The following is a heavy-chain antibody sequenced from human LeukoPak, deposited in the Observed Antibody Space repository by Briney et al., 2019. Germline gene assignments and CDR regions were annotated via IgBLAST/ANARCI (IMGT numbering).Heavy chain of an antibody. CDR3: ARGGRWLRGSFDI. V-gene: IGHV1-18*04. D-gene: IGHD5-24*01. Sequence: GESLKISCKGSGYSFTSYWISWVRHAPGQGLEWMGWISAYNGNTNYAQKLQGRVTMTTDTSTSTAYMELRSLRSDDTAVYYCARGGRWLRGSFDIWGQGTMVTVSS. J-gene: IGHJ3*02. CDR1: GYSFTSYW. CDR2: ISAYNGNT.